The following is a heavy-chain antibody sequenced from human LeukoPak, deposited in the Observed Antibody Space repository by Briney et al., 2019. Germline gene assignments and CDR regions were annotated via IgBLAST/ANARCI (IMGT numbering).Heavy chain of an antibody. J-gene: IGHJ5*02. D-gene: IGHD2-15*01. V-gene: IGHV1-2*02. Sequence: ASVKVSCKASGYTFNDYYMHWVRQAPGQGVEWMGWINSNSGGTNYAQKFQGRVTMTRDTSISTVYMELSRLRSDDTAVYYCAREKVEGANWFDPWGQGTLVTVFS. CDR2: INSNSGGT. CDR1: GYTFNDYY. CDR3: AREKVEGANWFDP.